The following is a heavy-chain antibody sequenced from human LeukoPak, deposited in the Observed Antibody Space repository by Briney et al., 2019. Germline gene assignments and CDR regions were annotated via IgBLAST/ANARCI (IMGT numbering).Heavy chain of an antibody. CDR2: IYYNGST. CDR3: ARVNGLEVRGVFLHYYYGTDV. CDR1: DGSIISYY. J-gene: IGHJ6*02. D-gene: IGHD3-10*01. Sequence: SETLSLTCTVSDGSIISYYWGWIRQPPGKGLEWIGYIYYNGSTNYNPSLRSRVTISVDTSKNQFSLKLRSLTAADTAIYYCARVNGLEVRGVFLHYYYGTDVWGRGTTVTVS. V-gene: IGHV4-59*01.